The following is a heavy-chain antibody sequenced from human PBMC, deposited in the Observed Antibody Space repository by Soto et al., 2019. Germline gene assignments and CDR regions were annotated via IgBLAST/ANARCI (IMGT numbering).Heavy chain of an antibody. CDR3: ARWDPPRTPGNYCSSTSCPRKRGFDP. V-gene: IGHV3-74*01. J-gene: IGHJ5*02. CDR2: INSDGSST. D-gene: IGHD2-2*01. Sequence: PGGSLRLSCAASGFTFSSYWMHWVRQAPGKGLVWVSRINSDGSSTSYADSVKGRFTISRDNAKNTLYLQMNSLRAEDTAVYYCARWDPPRTPGNYCSSTSCPRKRGFDPWGQGTLVTVSS. CDR1: GFTFSSYW.